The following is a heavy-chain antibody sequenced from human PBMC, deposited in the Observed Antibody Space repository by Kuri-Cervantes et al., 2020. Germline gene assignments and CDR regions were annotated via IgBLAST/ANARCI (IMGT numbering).Heavy chain of an antibody. D-gene: IGHD6-13*01. CDR3: AKVAAAGTGY. J-gene: IGHJ4*02. CDR2: IYSGGST. CDR1: GFTVSSNY. Sequence: GESLKISCAASGFTVSSNYMSWVRQAPGKGLEWVSVIYSGGSTYYADSVKGRFTISRDNSKNTLYLQMNSLRAEDTAVYYCAKVAAAGTGYWGQGTLVTVSS. V-gene: IGHV3-66*02.